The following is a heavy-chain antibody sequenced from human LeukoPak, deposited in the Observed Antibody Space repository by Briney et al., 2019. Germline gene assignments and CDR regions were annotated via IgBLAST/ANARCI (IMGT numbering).Heavy chain of an antibody. CDR2: IKQDGSEK. D-gene: IGHD3-3*01. CDR3: AKDYLYYDFWSAHTGYYFDY. J-gene: IGHJ4*02. CDR1: GFTFSSYW. V-gene: IGHV3-7*03. Sequence: GGSLRLSCAASGFTFSSYWMSWVRQAPGKGLEWVANIKQDGSEKYYVDSVKGRFTISRDNAKNSLYLQMNSLRAEDTAVYYCAKDYLYYDFWSAHTGYYFDYWGQGTLVTVSS.